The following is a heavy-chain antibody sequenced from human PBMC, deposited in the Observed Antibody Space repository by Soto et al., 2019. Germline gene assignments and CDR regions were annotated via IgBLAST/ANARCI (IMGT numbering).Heavy chain of an antibody. CDR1: GFTVSSNY. CDR3: ARANVYYYDSSGSAYYFDY. J-gene: IGHJ4*02. V-gene: IGHV3-53*01. CDR2: IYSGGST. D-gene: IGHD3-22*01. Sequence: VGSLRLSCAASGFTVSSNYMSWVRQAPGKGLEWVSVIYSGGSTYYADSVKGRFTISRDNSKNTLYLQMNGLRAEDTAVYYCARANVYYYDSSGSAYYFDYWGQGTLVTVSS.